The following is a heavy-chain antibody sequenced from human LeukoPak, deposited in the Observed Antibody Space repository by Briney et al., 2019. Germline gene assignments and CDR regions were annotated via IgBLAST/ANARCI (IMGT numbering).Heavy chain of an antibody. Sequence: ASVKVSCKASGYTFTSYAMHWVRQAPGQRLEWMGWINAGNGNTKYSQKFQGRVTITRDTSASTAYMELSSLRSEDTAVYYCARGQWPAKEHDAFDIWGQGTMVTVSS. CDR3: ARGQWPAKEHDAFDI. D-gene: IGHD6-19*01. V-gene: IGHV1-3*01. CDR2: INAGNGNT. CDR1: GYTFTSYA. J-gene: IGHJ3*02.